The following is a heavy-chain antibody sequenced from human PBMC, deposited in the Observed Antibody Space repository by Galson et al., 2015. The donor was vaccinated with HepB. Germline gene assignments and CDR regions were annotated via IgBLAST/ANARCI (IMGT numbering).Heavy chain of an antibody. Sequence: CAISEDSVSSNSAAWNWIRQSPSRGLEWLGRTYYRSKWYNDYAVSVKSQITINPDTSKNHFSLQLDSVTPEDTAVYYCASENTSESYPNHHDMDVWGQGTTVTVSS. CDR3: ASENTSESYPNHHDMDV. J-gene: IGHJ6*02. CDR1: EDSVSSNSAA. V-gene: IGHV6-1*01. CDR2: TYYRSKWYN. D-gene: IGHD3-22*01.